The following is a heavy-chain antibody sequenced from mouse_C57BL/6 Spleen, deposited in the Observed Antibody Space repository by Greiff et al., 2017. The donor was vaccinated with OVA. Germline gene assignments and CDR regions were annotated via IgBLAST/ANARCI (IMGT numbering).Heavy chain of an antibody. CDR3: ARQWEGYCDY. CDR2: ISSGGSYT. D-gene: IGHD4-1*01. Sequence: EVNVVESGGDLVKPGGSLKLSCAASGFTFSSYGMSWVRQTPDKRLEWVATISSGGSYTYYPDSVKGRFTISRDNAKNTLYLQMSSLKSEDTAMYYCARQWEGYCDYWGQGTTLTVSS. CDR1: GFTFSSYG. J-gene: IGHJ2*01. V-gene: IGHV5-6*01.